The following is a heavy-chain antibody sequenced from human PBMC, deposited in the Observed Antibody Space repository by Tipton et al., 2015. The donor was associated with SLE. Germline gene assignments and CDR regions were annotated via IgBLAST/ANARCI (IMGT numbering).Heavy chain of an antibody. Sequence: QSGPEVKKPGSSVKVSCKASGGTFSSYAISWVRQAPGQGLEWMGGIIPIFGTANYAQKFQGRVTITADESTSTAYMELSSLRSEDTAVYYCASVGSSWYSNWFDPWGQGTLVTVSS. D-gene: IGHD6-13*01. CDR2: IIPIFGTA. V-gene: IGHV1-69*01. J-gene: IGHJ5*02. CDR1: GGTFSSYA. CDR3: ASVGSSWYSNWFDP.